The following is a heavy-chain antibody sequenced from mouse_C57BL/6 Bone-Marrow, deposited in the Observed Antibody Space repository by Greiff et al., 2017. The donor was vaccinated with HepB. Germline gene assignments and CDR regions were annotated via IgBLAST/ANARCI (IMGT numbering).Heavy chain of an antibody. Sequence: EVMLVESGGGLVKPGGSLKLSCAASGFTFSSYAMSWVRQTPEKRLEWVATISDGGSYTYYPDNVKGRFTISRDNAKNNLYLQMSHLKSEDTAMYYCARVIYYDYDGFAYWGQGTLVTVSA. CDR3: ARVIYYDYDGFAY. CDR2: ISDGGSYT. D-gene: IGHD2-4*01. V-gene: IGHV5-4*03. CDR1: GFTFSSYA. J-gene: IGHJ3*01.